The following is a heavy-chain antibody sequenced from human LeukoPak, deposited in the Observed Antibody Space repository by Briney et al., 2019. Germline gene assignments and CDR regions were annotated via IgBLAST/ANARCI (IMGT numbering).Heavy chain of an antibody. Sequence: SETLFLTCTVSGGSMSDSSTYYWGWVRQPPGKGLEWIGGMFYSGSTHYNPSLKSRVTISVDTSKNQFSLKLSSVTAADTALYYCARSRGYSYAHDFWGQGTLVTVSS. CDR3: ARSRGYSYAHDF. D-gene: IGHD5-18*01. CDR2: MFYSGST. CDR1: GGSMSDSSTYY. J-gene: IGHJ4*02. V-gene: IGHV4-39*01.